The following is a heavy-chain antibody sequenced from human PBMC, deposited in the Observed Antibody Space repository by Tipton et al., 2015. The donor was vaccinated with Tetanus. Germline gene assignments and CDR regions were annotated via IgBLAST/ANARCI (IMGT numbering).Heavy chain of an antibody. CDR3: ARRAPPRSKYYYGMDV. CDR2: IYYSGST. J-gene: IGHJ6*02. CDR1: GGSISSSSYY. V-gene: IGHV4-39*01. Sequence: TLSLTCTVSGGSISSSSYYWGWIRQPPGKGLEWIGSIYYSGSTYYNPSLKSRVTISVDTFKNQFSLKLSSVTAADTAVYYCARRAPPRSKYYYGMDVWGQGTTVTVSS. D-gene: IGHD2-2*01.